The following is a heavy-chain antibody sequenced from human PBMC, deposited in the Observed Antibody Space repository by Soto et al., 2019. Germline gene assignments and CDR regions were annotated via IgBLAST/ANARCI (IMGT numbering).Heavy chain of an antibody. Sequence: TGESLRLSCAASGFTFSSYSMNWVRQAPGKGLEWVSSISSSSSYIYYADSVKGRFTISRDNAKNSLYLQMNSLRAEDTAVYYCAKTDCSSTSCYRFLSSSWFPNTHIDYWGQGTLVTVSS. CDR2: ISSSSSYI. V-gene: IGHV3-21*01. J-gene: IGHJ4*02. CDR1: GFTFSSYS. D-gene: IGHD2-2*02. CDR3: AKTDCSSTSCYRFLSSSWFPNTHIDY.